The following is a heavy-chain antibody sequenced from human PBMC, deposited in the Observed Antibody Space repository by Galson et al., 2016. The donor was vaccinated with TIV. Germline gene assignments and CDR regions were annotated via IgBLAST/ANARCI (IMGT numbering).Heavy chain of an antibody. Sequence: SVKVSCKASGDTFSNYAISWVRQAPGQGPEWMGRINPIFHTATYAQRLQGRVTIMAEKSTTTIYMELNSLRPEETAVYYCAREMYYYDSTAYYAFDIWGQGTMVTVSS. D-gene: IGHD3-22*01. CDR1: GDTFSNYA. J-gene: IGHJ3*02. CDR2: INPIFHTA. CDR3: AREMYYYDSTAYYAFDI. V-gene: IGHV1-69*06.